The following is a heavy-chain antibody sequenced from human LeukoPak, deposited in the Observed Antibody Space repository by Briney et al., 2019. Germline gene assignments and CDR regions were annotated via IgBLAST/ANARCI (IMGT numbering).Heavy chain of an antibody. CDR1: GGTFSSYA. J-gene: IGHJ4*02. D-gene: IGHD6-6*01. Sequence: VASVTVSFKASGGTFSSYAISWVRQAPGQGLEWMGGIIPIFGTANYAQKFQGRVTITTDESTSTAYMELSSLRSEDTAVYYCARESGIAARWGFDYWGQGTLVTVSS. CDR3: ARESGIAARWGFDY. V-gene: IGHV1-69*05. CDR2: IIPIFGTA.